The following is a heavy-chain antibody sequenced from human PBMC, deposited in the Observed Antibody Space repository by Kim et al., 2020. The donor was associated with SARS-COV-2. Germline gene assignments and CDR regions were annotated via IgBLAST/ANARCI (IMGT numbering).Heavy chain of an antibody. V-gene: IGHV3-23*01. Sequence: GGSLRLSCAASGFTFSSYAMSWVRQAPGKGLEWVSAISGSGGSTYYADSVKGRFTISRDNSKNTLYLQMNSLRAEDTAVYYCAKATGYSSGWYVGGPEYFQHWGQGTLVTVSS. D-gene: IGHD6-19*01. CDR2: ISGSGGST. J-gene: IGHJ1*01. CDR3: AKATGYSSGWYVGGPEYFQH. CDR1: GFTFSSYA.